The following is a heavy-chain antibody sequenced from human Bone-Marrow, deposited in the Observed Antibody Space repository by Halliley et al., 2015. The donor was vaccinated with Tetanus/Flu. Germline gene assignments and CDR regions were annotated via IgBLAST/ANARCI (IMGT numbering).Heavy chain of an antibody. V-gene: IGHV3-7*01. CDR3: AGGLGWIWAH. CDR2: IHQDGGKK. D-gene: IGHD5-12*01. Sequence: LEWGATIHQDGGKKDYVDSVRGRFTISRDYAKNSVDLQMSTLRVDDAAVYYCAGGLGWIWAHWGQGTLVTVSS. J-gene: IGHJ4*02.